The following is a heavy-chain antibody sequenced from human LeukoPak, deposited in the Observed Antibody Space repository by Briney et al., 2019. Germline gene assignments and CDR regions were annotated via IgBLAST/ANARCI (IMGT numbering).Heavy chain of an antibody. Sequence: ASVKVSCKASGYTFTSYDINWVRHATGQGLEWMGWMSPNSGDTGYAQRFQGRVTMTRDTSISTAFMELTSLKSEDTAVYYCVRGPPNWGFDFWGQGALVTVSS. CDR3: VRGPPNWGFDF. CDR2: MSPNSGDT. V-gene: IGHV1-8*01. CDR1: GYTFTSYD. D-gene: IGHD7-27*01. J-gene: IGHJ4*02.